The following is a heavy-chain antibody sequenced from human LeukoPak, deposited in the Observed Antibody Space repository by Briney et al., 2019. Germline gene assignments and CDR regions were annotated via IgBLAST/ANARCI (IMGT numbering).Heavy chain of an antibody. J-gene: IGHJ5*02. D-gene: IGHD5-18*01. CDR1: GYTCTSYY. Sequence: GASVKVSCKASGYTCTSYYMHWVRQAPGQGLEWMGWINPNSGGTNYAQKFQGRVTMTRDTSISTAYMELSRLSSDDTAVYYCARGRGYSYGSNWFDPWGQGTLVTVSS. CDR3: ARGRGYSYGSNWFDP. V-gene: IGHV1-2*02. CDR2: INPNSGGT.